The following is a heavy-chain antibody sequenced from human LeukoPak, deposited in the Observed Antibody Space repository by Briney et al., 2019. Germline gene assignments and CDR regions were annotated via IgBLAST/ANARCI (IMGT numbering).Heavy chain of an antibody. CDR3: AKDATWIQHFDY. Sequence: PGRSLRLSCAASGFIFSSYGMHWVRQAPGKGLEWVAVMSYDGSEKYYADSVKGRFTISRDNSKNTLYLQLNSLRAEDTAVYYCAKDATWIQHFDYWGQGTLVIVCS. CDR1: GFIFSSYG. D-gene: IGHD5-18*01. J-gene: IGHJ4*02. CDR2: MSYDGSEK. V-gene: IGHV3-30*18.